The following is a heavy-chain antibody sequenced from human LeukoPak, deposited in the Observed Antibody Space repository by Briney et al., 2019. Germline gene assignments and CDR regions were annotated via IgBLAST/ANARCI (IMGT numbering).Heavy chain of an antibody. CDR1: GFTFSSYW. J-gene: IGHJ4*02. V-gene: IGHV3-7*01. CDR2: IKEDGSEK. Sequence: GGSLRLSCAASGFTFSSYWMNWVRQAPGKGLEWVANIKEDGSEKYYVDSVKGRFTISRDNAKNSLYLQMNSLRAEDTAVYYCARDRSTDFWSGYYTNYFDYWGQGTLVTVSS. D-gene: IGHD3-3*01. CDR3: ARDRSTDFWSGYYTNYFDY.